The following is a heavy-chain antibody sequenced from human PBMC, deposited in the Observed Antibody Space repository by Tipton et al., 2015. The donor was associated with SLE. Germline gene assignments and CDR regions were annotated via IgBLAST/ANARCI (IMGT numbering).Heavy chain of an antibody. V-gene: IGHV4-39*01. J-gene: IGHJ6*03. CDR1: GGSINTNLYQ. CDR2: INHSGST. Sequence: TLSLTCIVSGGSINTNLYQWGWIRQPPGKGLEWIGEINHSGSTNYNPSLKSRVTISVDTSKNQFSLKLSSVTAADTAVYYCARQPVYYYYYMDVWGKGTTVTVSS. CDR3: ARQPVYYYYYMDV.